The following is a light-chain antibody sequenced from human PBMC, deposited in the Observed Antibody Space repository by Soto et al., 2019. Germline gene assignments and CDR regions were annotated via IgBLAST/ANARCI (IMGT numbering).Light chain of an antibody. J-gene: IGKJ1*01. CDR2: GAS. V-gene: IGKV3-15*01. CDR3: QQYNKWPPET. CDR1: QSVSSN. Sequence: EIVMTQSPATLSVSPGARATLSCRASQSVSSNLAWYQQRPGKAPRLLIYGASTRATGIPARFSGSGSGTECTLTISSLQSEDFAVYDGQQYNKWPPETFGQGNKVEIK.